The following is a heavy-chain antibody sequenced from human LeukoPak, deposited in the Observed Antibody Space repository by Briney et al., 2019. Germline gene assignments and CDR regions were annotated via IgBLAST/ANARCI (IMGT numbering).Heavy chain of an antibody. D-gene: IGHD2-15*01. CDR3: ARGAVVVVAPNYYMDV. J-gene: IGHJ6*03. Sequence: GRSLRLSCAASGFTFSSYAMHWVRQAPGKGLGWVAVISYDGSNKYYADSVKGRFTISRDNSKNTLHLQMNSLRAEDTAVYYCARGAVVVVAPNYYMDVWGKGTTVTVSS. CDR2: ISYDGSNK. V-gene: IGHV3-30*04. CDR1: GFTFSSYA.